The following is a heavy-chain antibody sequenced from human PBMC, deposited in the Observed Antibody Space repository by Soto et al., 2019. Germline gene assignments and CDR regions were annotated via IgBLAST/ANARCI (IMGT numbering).Heavy chain of an antibody. V-gene: IGHV2-5*02. CDR2: IYWDDDK. D-gene: IGHD3-3*01. J-gene: IGHJ4*02. CDR1: GFSLTTSGVG. CDR3: AHRVLRAVFGLVTTTAVYFDF. Sequence: QITLNESGPTVVKPTETLTLTCTFSGFSLTTSGVGVGWVRQSPGKAPEWLAFIYWDDDKRYSTSLKSRLTITKNTSKNQVGLTMANVDPADTATYYCAHRVLRAVFGLVTTTAVYFDFWGQVTPVVVSS.